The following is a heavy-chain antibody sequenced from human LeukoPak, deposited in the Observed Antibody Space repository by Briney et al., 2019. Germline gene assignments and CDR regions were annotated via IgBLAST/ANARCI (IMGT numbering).Heavy chain of an antibody. CDR1: GYSFTSYW. Sequence: GESLKISCKGSGYSFTSYWIGWVRQMPGKGLEWMGIIYPGDSDTRYSPSFQGQVTISADKSINTAYLQWSSLEASDTAMYYCARHWGSNGYYYNFDYWGQGTLVTVSS. CDR3: ARHWGSNGYYYNFDY. V-gene: IGHV5-51*01. J-gene: IGHJ4*02. D-gene: IGHD3-22*01. CDR2: IYPGDSDT.